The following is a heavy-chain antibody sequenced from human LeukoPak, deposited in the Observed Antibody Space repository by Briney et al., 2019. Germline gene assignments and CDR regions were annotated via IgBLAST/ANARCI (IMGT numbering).Heavy chain of an antibody. D-gene: IGHD3-10*01. CDR2: INHSGST. CDR3: ARGPGITMVRGEKYYFDY. CDR1: GGSFSGYY. J-gene: IGHJ4*02. V-gene: IGHV4-34*01. Sequence: SETLSLTCAVYGGSFSGYYWSWIRQPPGKGLEWIGEINHSGSTNYNPSLKSRVTISVDTSKNQFSLKLSSVTAADPAVYYCARGPGITMVRGEKYYFDYWGQGTLVTVSS.